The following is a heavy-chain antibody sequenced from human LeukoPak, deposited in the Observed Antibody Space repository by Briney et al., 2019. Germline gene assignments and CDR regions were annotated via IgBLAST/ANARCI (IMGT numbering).Heavy chain of an antibody. V-gene: IGHV3-30*02. CDR1: GFTFSSYG. J-gene: IGHJ2*01. CDR2: IRYDGSNK. CDR3: ARVRALYCSGGSCYSVWYFDL. Sequence: PGGSLRLSCAASGFTFSSYGMHWVRQAPGKGLEWVAFIRYDGSNKYYADSVKGRFTISRDNAKNSLYLQMNSLRAEDTAVYYCARVRALYCSGGSCYSVWYFDLWGRGTLVTVSS. D-gene: IGHD2-15*01.